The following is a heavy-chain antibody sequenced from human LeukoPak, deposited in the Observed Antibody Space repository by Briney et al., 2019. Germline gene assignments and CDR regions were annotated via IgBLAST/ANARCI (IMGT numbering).Heavy chain of an antibody. CDR3: ARDEGTYYYDSSGPIPNAFDI. J-gene: IGHJ4*02. V-gene: IGHV1-2*02. Sequence: ASVKVSCKASGYTFTGYYMHWVRQAPGQGLEWMGWINPNSGGTNYAQKFQGRVTMTRDTSISTAYMELSRLRSDDTAVYYCARDEGTYYYDSSGPIPNAFDIWGPGTLVTVSS. D-gene: IGHD3-22*01. CDR1: GYTFTGYY. CDR2: INPNSGGT.